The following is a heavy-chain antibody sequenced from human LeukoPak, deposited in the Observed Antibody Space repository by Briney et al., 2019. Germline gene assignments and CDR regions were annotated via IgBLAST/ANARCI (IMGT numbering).Heavy chain of an antibody. V-gene: IGHV3-20*04. Sequence: PGGSLRLSCAASGFTFDDYGMSWVRQAPGKGLEWVSGAYWNGASTGYADSVKGRFTISRDNAKNSLYLQMNSLRAEDTAVYYCARKMVRWNYYYYMDVWGKGTTVTVSS. J-gene: IGHJ6*03. CDR1: GFTFDDYG. CDR2: AYWNGAST. CDR3: ARKMVRWNYYYYMDV. D-gene: IGHD2-8*01.